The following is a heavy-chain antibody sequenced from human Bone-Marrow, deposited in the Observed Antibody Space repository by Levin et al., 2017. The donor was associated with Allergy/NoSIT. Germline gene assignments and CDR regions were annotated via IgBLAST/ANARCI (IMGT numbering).Heavy chain of an antibody. CDR1: GFSVTGYY. V-gene: IGHV3-11*01. Sequence: GGSLRLSCAVTGFSVTGYYMTWVRQAPGQGLEYISYISSGGEYIFYADSVKGRFTISRDTAQNSVFLQMDSLRAGDTATYYCAKEIGVTGTFVPDHWGQGAPVNVSS. D-gene: IGHD6-19*01. CDR3: AKEIGVTGTFVPDH. J-gene: IGHJ1*01. CDR2: ISSGGEYI.